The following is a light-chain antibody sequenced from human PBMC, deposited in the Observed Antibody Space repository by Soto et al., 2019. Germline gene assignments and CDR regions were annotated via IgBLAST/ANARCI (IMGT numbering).Light chain of an antibody. CDR3: AAWDDSLSGTHVV. V-gene: IGLV1-47*01. CDR1: SSNIGSNY. Sequence: QSVLTQPPSASGTPGQRVTISCSGSSSNIGSNYVYWYQQLPGTAPKLLIYRNNQRPSGVPDRFSGSKSGPSASLAISGLRSEDEADYYCAAWDDSLSGTHVVFGGGTKVTVL. J-gene: IGLJ2*01. CDR2: RNN.